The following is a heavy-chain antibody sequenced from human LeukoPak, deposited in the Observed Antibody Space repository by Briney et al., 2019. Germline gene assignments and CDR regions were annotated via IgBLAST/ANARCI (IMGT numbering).Heavy chain of an antibody. CDR1: EYSFTSYW. J-gene: IGHJ4*02. CDR3: ARRVRVVGATDYFDY. Sequence: PGESLKISCKGSEYSFTSYWIGWVRQIPGKGLEWMRIIYPDDSDTRYSPSFQGQVTMSAGKSISSAYLQWSSLRASDTAMYYCARRVRVVGATDYFDYWGQGTLVTVSS. CDR2: IYPDDSDT. V-gene: IGHV5-51*01. D-gene: IGHD1-26*01.